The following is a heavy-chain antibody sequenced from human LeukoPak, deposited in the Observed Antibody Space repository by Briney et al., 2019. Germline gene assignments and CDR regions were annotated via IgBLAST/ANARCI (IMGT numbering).Heavy chain of an antibody. CDR2: IYYTGTT. CDR1: GGSISSYY. D-gene: IGHD6-13*01. CDR3: AREEYSSDWYGHDS. Sequence: SETLSLTCTVPGGSISSYYWAWIRQPPGRGLEWIGSIYYTGTTFDNPSLKSRVTLSVDTSKNQFSLRLTSVTAADTAFYYCAREEYSSDWYGHDSWGQGTLVTVSS. V-gene: IGHV4-39*07. J-gene: IGHJ4*02.